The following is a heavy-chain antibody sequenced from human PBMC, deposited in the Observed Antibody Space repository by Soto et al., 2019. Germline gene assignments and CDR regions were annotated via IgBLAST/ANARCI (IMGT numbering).Heavy chain of an antibody. V-gene: IGHV5-51*01. D-gene: IGHD3-22*01. Sequence: GVPRTIYRQASEYSITRGNSWIVWKRPMNGKCLEWMGIISPHDSNTRYSPSFQGQVTISADKSLSTAYLQWNTLRASDTAMYYCARRTYDSGWRHSFYYWGQGTLVPVSS. CDR2: ISPHDSNT. CDR1: EYSITRGNSW. J-gene: IGHJ4*02. CDR3: ARRTYDSGWRHSFYY.